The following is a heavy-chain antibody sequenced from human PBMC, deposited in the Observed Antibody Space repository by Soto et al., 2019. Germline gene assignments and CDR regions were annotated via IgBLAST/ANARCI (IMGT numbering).Heavy chain of an antibody. J-gene: IGHJ4*02. CDR3: AAMHYNFWSGSVDY. Sequence: QVQLVESGGGVVQPGRSLRVSCSASGFTFSNFVMHWVRQGPGKGLEWVAVISYDGSQKHYADSVKGRCTISRDNSNKTLFLHMNRLRAEDTAVYYCAAMHYNFWSGSVDYWGKGIHVTVSS. V-gene: IGHV3-30-3*01. CDR1: GFTFSNFV. CDR2: ISYDGSQK. D-gene: IGHD3-3*01.